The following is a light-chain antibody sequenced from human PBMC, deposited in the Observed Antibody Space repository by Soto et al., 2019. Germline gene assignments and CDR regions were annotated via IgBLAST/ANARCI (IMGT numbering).Light chain of an antibody. CDR2: DAS. CDR1: QSVSSNY. J-gene: IGKJ2*01. V-gene: IGKV3-20*01. Sequence: EIVLTQSPGTLSLSPGERATLSCRASQSVSSNYLAWYQKKPGQAPRLLIHDASSRATGIPDRFSGSGSGTDFTLTISRLEPEDFAVYYCQPYGSSPTFGQGTKLEIK. CDR3: QPYGSSPT.